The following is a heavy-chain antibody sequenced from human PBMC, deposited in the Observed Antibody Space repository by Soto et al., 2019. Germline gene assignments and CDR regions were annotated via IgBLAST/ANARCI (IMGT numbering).Heavy chain of an antibody. CDR2: TRNKANSYTT. Sequence: EVQLVESGGNLVQPGGSLRLSCAASGFTFSDHHMDWVRQAPGKGLEWVGRTRNKANSYTTEYAASVKGRFTISRDDSKNSLYLQKNSLKTEDTAVYYCSRELGSRGQGTLVTVSS. V-gene: IGHV3-72*01. J-gene: IGHJ4*02. CDR3: SRELGS. CDR1: GFTFSDHH.